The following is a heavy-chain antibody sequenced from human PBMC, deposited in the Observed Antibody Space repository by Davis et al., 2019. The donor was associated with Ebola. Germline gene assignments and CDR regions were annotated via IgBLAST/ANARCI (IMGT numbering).Heavy chain of an antibody. D-gene: IGHD2-8*01. Sequence: ASVQVSCKASGYTFINYGVIWVRQAPGQGLEWMGWISGYNGNTNYAQKLQGRVTMTTDTSTNTAYMELRSLRSDDTAVYYCARGHGDYGDYWGQGTLVTVSS. CDR2: ISGYNGNT. CDR1: GYTFINYG. V-gene: IGHV1-18*01. CDR3: ARGHGDYGDY. J-gene: IGHJ4*02.